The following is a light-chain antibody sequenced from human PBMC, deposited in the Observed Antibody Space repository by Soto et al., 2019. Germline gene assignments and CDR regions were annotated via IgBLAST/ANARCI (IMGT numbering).Light chain of an antibody. J-gene: IGKJ1*01. Sequence: EIVMTQSPATLSVSPGERATLSCRASQSVFSSLAWYQQKPGQAPRLLIYGAATRATGIPARFSGSGSGTEFTLTISSLKYEDFEVYYCQQYHNWQAFGQGTQVDIK. CDR1: QSVFSS. CDR2: GAA. CDR3: QQYHNWQA. V-gene: IGKV3-15*01.